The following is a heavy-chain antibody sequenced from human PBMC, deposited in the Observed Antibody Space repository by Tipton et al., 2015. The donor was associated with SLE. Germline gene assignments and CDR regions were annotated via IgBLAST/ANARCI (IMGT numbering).Heavy chain of an antibody. CDR1: GGPISTYY. V-gene: IGHV4-59*01. CDR2: IINRGST. CDR3: TRGGRILGSGLRYFGY. D-gene: IGHD6-19*01. Sequence: TLSLTCTVSGGPISTYYWSWLRQSPGKGLEWIGFIINRGSTNYNPSLKSRVTISLDTSKNQFSLNVTSLTAADTAVYYCTRGGRILGSGLRYFGYWGQGTLVTVSS. J-gene: IGHJ4*02.